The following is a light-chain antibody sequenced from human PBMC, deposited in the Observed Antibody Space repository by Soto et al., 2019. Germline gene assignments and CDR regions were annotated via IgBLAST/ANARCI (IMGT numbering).Light chain of an antibody. CDR3: QQYDNLPLFT. Sequence: DIQMTQSPSSLSASVGDRVTITCQASQDISNYLNWYQQKPGKAPKLLIYDASNLETGVPSRFSGSGSGTDXTFTISSLQPEDIATYYCQQYDNLPLFTFGPGTKVDIK. CDR2: DAS. CDR1: QDISNY. J-gene: IGKJ3*01. V-gene: IGKV1-33*01.